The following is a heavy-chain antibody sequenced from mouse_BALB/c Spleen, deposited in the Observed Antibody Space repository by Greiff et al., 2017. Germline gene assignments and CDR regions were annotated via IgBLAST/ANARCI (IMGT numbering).Heavy chain of an antibody. V-gene: IGHV1-69*02. CDR2: IYPSDSYT. CDR1: GYTFTSYW. CDR3: TRGDYGNPAWFAY. Sequence: QVQLQQPGAELVRPGASVKLSCKASGYTFTSYWINWVKQRPGQGLEWIGNIYPSDSYTNYNQKFKDKATLTVDKSSSTAYMQLSSPTSEDSAVYYCTRGDYGNPAWFAYWGQGTRVTVSA. D-gene: IGHD2-1*01. J-gene: IGHJ3*01.